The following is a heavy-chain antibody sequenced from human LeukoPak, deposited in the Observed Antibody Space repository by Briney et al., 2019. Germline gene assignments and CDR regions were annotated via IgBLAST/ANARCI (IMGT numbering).Heavy chain of an antibody. J-gene: IGHJ4*02. V-gene: IGHV3-30*03. D-gene: IGHD3-10*01. CDR2: ISYDGSNK. CDR1: GFTFSSYG. Sequence: GGSLRLSCAASGFTFSSYGMHWVRQAPGKGLEWVAVISYDGSNKYYADSVKGRFTISRDNSKNTLYLQMNSLRAEDTAVYYCASTPPGGFGSYYFDYWGQGTLVTVSS. CDR3: ASTPPGGFGSYYFDY.